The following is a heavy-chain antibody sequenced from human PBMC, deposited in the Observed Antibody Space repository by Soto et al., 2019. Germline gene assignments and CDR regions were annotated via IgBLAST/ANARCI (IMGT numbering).Heavy chain of an antibody. CDR1: GFMFDDYG. D-gene: IGHD6-19*01. CDR3: AKSNNTGWFYFDY. J-gene: IGHJ4*02. CDR2: ISWNSGSI. V-gene: IGHV3-9*01. Sequence: PVGSLRLSCLASGFMFDDYGMHWVRQGPGKGLEWVSGISWNSGSIGYAEFLKGRFTISRDNAKNSLYLQMNSLRAEDTALYFCAKSNNTGWFYFDYWGQGTLVTVSS.